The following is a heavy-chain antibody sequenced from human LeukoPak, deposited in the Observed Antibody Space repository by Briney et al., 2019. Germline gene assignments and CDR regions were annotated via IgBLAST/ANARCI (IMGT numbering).Heavy chain of an antibody. D-gene: IGHD1-26*01. CDR1: GFTFSDYY. J-gene: IGHJ4*02. Sequence: PGGSLRLSCAASGFTFSDYYMSWIRQAPGKGLEWVSYISSSGSTIYYADSVKGRFTISRDNAKNSLYLQMNSLRAEDTAVYYCARASYWDPWVFDYWGQGTLVTVSS. V-gene: IGHV3-11*01. CDR3: ARASYWDPWVFDY. CDR2: ISSSGSTI.